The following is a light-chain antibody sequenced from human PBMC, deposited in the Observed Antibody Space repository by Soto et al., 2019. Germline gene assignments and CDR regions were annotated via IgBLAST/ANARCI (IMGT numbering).Light chain of an antibody. CDR1: KDISSS. J-gene: IGKJ1*01. CDR2: AAS. Sequence: RVTQSPSSVSASVGDRVTITCQTSKDISSSVAWYQQKPGKAPKLLIYAASNLQSGVPSRFSASGSGTDFTLTLNSLQPEDFATYYCQQGYSTPWTFGQGTKVDIK. V-gene: IGKV1-12*01. CDR3: QQGYSTPWT.